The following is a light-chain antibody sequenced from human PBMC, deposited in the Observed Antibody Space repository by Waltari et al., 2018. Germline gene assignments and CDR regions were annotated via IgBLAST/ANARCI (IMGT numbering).Light chain of an antibody. J-gene: IGLJ3*02. CDR1: SGHSSNI. V-gene: IGLV4-69*01. Sequence: QLVLTQSPSASASLGAPVKLTCTLSSGHSSNIIAWLQQQPGKGPRYLMQVNSDGSHRKGDDIPDRFSGSSSGAERYLTISSLQSEDEADYYCETGGHGTWVFGGGTKLTVL. CDR2: VNSDGSH. CDR3: ETGGHGTWV.